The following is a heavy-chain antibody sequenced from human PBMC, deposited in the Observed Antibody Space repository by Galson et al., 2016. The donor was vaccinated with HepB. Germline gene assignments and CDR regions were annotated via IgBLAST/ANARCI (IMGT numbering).Heavy chain of an antibody. Sequence: SLRLSCAASGFNFDNYAMHWVRQAPGKGLEWVSGISWNNNDVGYADSVKGRFTISRDNAKNSLYLQMNRLRAEDTALYYCVKDVIYYDKSGYSYYFDHWGQGTQVTVSS. CDR3: VKDVIYYDKSGYSYYFDH. J-gene: IGHJ4*02. CDR2: ISWNNNDV. D-gene: IGHD3-22*01. CDR1: GFNFDNYA. V-gene: IGHV3-9*01.